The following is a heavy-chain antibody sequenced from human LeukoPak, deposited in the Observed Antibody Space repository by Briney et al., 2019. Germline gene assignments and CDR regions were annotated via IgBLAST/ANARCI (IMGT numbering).Heavy chain of an antibody. CDR1: GFTFSSYG. CDR3: AKYSGSGYYYYYYMDV. Sequence: GGSLRLSCAASGFTFSSYGMSWVRQAPGKGLEWVSAISGSGGSTYYADSVKGRFTISRDNSKNTLYLQMNSLRAEDTAVYNCAKYSGSGYYYYYYMDVWGRGTTVIVSS. J-gene: IGHJ6*03. V-gene: IGHV3-23*01. D-gene: IGHD2-15*01. CDR2: ISGSGGST.